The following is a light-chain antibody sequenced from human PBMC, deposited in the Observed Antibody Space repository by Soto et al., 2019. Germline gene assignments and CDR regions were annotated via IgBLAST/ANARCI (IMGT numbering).Light chain of an antibody. J-gene: IGKJ4*01. CDR1: RDIGTW. CDR2: TAS. V-gene: IGKV1-12*01. CDR3: QQTNNFPLT. Sequence: DIQMTQSPSSVSASVGDRVTITCRASRDIGTWLAWYQQKPGKAPNLLIYTASSLQSGVPSRFRGSGSGTDFTLTISSLQVEDFATYYCQQTNNFPLTVGGGTKV.